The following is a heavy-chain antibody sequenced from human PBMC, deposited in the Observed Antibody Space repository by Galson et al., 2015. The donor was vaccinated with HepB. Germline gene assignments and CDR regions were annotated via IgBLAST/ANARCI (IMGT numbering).Heavy chain of an antibody. CDR1: GYTFTSYG. V-gene: IGHV1-18*04. J-gene: IGHJ6*02. Sequence: VKVSCKASGYTFTSYGISWVRQAPGQGLEWMGWISAYNGNTNYAQKLQGRVTMTTDTSTSTAYMELRSLRSDDTAVYYCARNWGMVRGVIIEDYYYGMDVWGQGTTVTVSS. D-gene: IGHD3-10*01. CDR2: ISAYNGNT. CDR3: ARNWGMVRGVIIEDYYYGMDV.